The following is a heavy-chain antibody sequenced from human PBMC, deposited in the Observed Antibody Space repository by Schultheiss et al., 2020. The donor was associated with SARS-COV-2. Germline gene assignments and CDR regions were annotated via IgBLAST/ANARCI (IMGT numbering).Heavy chain of an antibody. CDR3: ARTLTIFGVVNNWFDP. J-gene: IGHJ5*02. CDR1: GFTFSNAW. D-gene: IGHD3-3*01. CDR2: IWYDGSNK. V-gene: IGHV3-33*08. Sequence: GGSLRLSCAASGFTFSNAWMNWVRQAPGKGLEWVAVIWYDGSNKYYADSVKGRFTISRDNSKNTLYLQMNSLRAEDTAVYYCARTLTIFGVVNNWFDPWGQGTLVTVSS.